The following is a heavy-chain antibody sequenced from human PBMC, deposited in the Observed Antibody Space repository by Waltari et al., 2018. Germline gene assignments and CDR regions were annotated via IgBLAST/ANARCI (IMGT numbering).Heavy chain of an antibody. Sequence: EVQLVETGGGLIQPGGSLRLSCAASGFTVSSNYMSWVRQAPGKGLEWVSVIYSGGSTYYADSVKGRFTISRDNSKNTLYLQMNSLRAEDTAVYYCARPKQQLVEGAFDIWGQGTMVTVSS. CDR2: IYSGGST. V-gene: IGHV3-53*02. CDR3: ARPKQQLVEGAFDI. D-gene: IGHD6-13*01. CDR1: GFTVSSNY. J-gene: IGHJ3*02.